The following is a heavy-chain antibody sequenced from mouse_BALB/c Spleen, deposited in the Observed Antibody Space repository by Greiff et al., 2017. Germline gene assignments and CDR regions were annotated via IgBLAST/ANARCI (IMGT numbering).Heavy chain of an antibody. V-gene: IGHV5-6*01. D-gene: IGHD4-1*01. CDR3: ARQTGDRAMDY. CDR1: GFTFSSYG. Sequence: EVKLMESGGDLVKPGGSLKLSCAASGFTFSSYGMSWVRQTPDKRLEWVATISSGGSYTYYPDSVKGRFTISRDNAKNTLYLQMSSLKSEDTAMYYCARQTGDRAMDYWGQGTSVTVSS. J-gene: IGHJ4*01. CDR2: ISSGGSYT.